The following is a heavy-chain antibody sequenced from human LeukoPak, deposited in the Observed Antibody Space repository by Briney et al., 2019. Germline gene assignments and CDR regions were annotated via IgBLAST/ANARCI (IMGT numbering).Heavy chain of an antibody. CDR3: ARGTVRTYYYDSSGYYPPFDY. V-gene: IGHV1-18*01. CDR1: GYTFTNYG. CDR2: ISAYNGNT. D-gene: IGHD3-22*01. Sequence: ASMKVSCKASGYTFTNYGITWVRQAPGQGLEWMGWISAYNGNTNYAQKVQGRVTMTTDTSTSTAYMELSRLRSDDTAVYYCARGTVRTYYYDSSGYYPPFDYWGQGTLVTVSS. J-gene: IGHJ4*02.